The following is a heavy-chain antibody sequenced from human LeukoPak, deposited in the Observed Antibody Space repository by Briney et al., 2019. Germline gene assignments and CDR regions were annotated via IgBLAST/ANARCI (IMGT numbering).Heavy chain of an antibody. Sequence: GGSLRLSCAVSGFTLTDHWMNWVRQAPGKGLEWVASIRQDGSEKTYVDSVKGRFTISRDNTKNSLSLQVNSLRVEDTAVYYCARDGTAAGLYFDLWGQGTLVTVSS. CDR2: IRQDGSEK. CDR3: ARDGTAAGLYFDL. CDR1: GFTLTDHW. V-gene: IGHV3-7*01. D-gene: IGHD6-13*01. J-gene: IGHJ4*01.